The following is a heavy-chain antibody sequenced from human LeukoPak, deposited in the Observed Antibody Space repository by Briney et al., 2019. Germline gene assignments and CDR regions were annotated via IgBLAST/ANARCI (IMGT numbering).Heavy chain of an antibody. CDR1: GFTFSSYS. CDR2: ISSSSSYI. V-gene: IGHV3-21*01. CDR3: ARARARGIAAAVGFDY. D-gene: IGHD6-13*01. Sequence: PGGSLRLSCAASGFTFSSYSMNWVRQAPGKGLEWVSSISSSSSYIYYADSVKGRFTTSRDNSKNTLYLQMNSLRAEDTAVYYCARARARGIAAAVGFDYWGQGTLVTVSS. J-gene: IGHJ4*02.